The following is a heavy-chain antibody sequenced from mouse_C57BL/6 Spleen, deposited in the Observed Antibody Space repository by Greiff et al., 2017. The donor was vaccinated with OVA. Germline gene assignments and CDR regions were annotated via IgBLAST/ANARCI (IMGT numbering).Heavy chain of an antibody. CDR3: ARSYYGSRKDY. V-gene: IGHV1-19*01. J-gene: IGHJ2*01. Sequence: EVQLQQSGPVLVKPGASVKMSCKASGYTFTDYYMNWVKQSHGKSLEWIGVINPYNGGTSYNQKFKGKATLTVDKSSSTAYMELNSLTSEDSAVYYCARSYYGSRKDYWGQGTTLTVSS. D-gene: IGHD1-1*01. CDR2: INPYNGGT. CDR1: GYTFTDYY.